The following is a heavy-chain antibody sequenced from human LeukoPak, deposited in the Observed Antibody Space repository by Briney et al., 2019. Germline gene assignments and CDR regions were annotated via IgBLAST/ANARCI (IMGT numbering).Heavy chain of an antibody. V-gene: IGHV3-33*06. CDR2: IWYDGSNK. J-gene: IGHJ4*01. Sequence: PGRSLRLSCAASGFTFSGYGMHWVRQAPGKGLEWVAIIWYDGSNKYFADSVKGRFTISRDNSKNTLYLQMNSLRAEDTALYYCVKKKSVTGTKGGFDYWGQGTLVTVSS. CDR1: GFTFSGYG. D-gene: IGHD1-1*01. CDR3: VKKKSVTGTKGGFDY.